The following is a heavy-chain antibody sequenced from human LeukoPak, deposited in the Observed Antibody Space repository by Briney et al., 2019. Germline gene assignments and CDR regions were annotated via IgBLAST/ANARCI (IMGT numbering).Heavy chain of an antibody. CDR1: GGSISSYY. CDR2: IYYSGST. Sequence: KSSETLSLTCTVSGGSISSYYWSWIRQPPGKGLEWIGYIYYSGSTNYNPSLKGRVTISVDTSKNQFSLKLNSVTAADTAVYYCARGGVDYDSSGLIDYWGRGTLVTVPS. V-gene: IGHV4-59*01. J-gene: IGHJ4*02. D-gene: IGHD3-22*01. CDR3: ARGGVDYDSSGLIDY.